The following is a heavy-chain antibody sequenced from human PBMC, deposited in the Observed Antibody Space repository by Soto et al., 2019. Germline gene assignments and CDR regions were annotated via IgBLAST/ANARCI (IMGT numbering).Heavy chain of an antibody. J-gene: IGHJ4*02. CDR3: ARGHSSDFDY. V-gene: IGHV4-59*08. CDR1: GGSISTYY. CDR2: IYYSGSS. Sequence: PSETLSLTCTVSGGSISTYYWSWIRQPPGKGLEWIGYIYYSGSSNYNPSLKSRVTLSVDTSKNQFSLKLSSVTAADTAVYYCARGHSSDFDYWGQGTLVTVSS. D-gene: IGHD6-25*01.